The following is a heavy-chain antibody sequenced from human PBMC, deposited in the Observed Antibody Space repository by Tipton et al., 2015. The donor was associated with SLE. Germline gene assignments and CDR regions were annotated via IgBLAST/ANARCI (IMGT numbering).Heavy chain of an antibody. D-gene: IGHD2-15*01. CDR3: ARSFCSGGYCYSAGIEY. CDR2: IYHGGGI. CDR1: GVSISSSNW. J-gene: IGHJ4*02. V-gene: IGHV4-4*01. Sequence: TLSLTCAVSGVSISSSNWWSWVRQPPGKGLEWVAEIYHGGGINYNPSLKSRVTISVDKSKNQFSLKLNSVTAADTAVYFCARSFCSGGYCYSAGIEYWGQGTLVSVSS.